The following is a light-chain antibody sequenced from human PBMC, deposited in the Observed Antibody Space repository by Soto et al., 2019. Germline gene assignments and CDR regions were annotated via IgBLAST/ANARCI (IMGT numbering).Light chain of an antibody. J-gene: IGKJ1*01. Sequence: EVVLTHSPDTLSFSPWETATLSIRSSQSLRPTYVAWYQQKPGQAPRLLIYGASFRATDIPDRFSGRGSGTDFTLSISRLEPEDFAVYYCQQYVTSPRTFGQGTKVDIK. CDR2: GAS. V-gene: IGKV3-20*01. CDR3: QQYVTSPRT. CDR1: QSLRPTY.